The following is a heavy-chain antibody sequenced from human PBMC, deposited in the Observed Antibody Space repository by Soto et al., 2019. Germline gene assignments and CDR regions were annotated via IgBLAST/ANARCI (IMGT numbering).Heavy chain of an antibody. D-gene: IGHD2-15*01. V-gene: IGHV4-39*01. CDR1: GGSISSSSYY. Sequence: QLQLQESGPGLVKPSETLSLTCTVSGGSISSSSYYWGWLRQPPGKGLEWIGSIYYSGSTYYNPSLKRRVTISVDTSKNQCSLKWSSVAAADTAVYYCASFPLVDKHCSGGSCYAFDYWGQGTLVTVSS. CDR3: ASFPLVDKHCSGGSCYAFDY. CDR2: IYYSGST. J-gene: IGHJ4*02.